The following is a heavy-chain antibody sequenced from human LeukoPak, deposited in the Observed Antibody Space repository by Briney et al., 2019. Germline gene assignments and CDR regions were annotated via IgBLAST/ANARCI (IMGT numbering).Heavy chain of an antibody. CDR1: GGSISSSTYY. V-gene: IGHV4-39*01. CDR2: IYYSGST. J-gene: IGHJ4*02. CDR3: ARLGRSTSWLFDY. D-gene: IGHD2-2*01. Sequence: SETLSLTCTVSGGSISSSTYYWGWIRQPPGKGLEWIGSIYYSGSTYYNPSLKSRVTISVDTSKNQFSLKLSSVTAADTAVYYCARLGRSTSWLFDYWGQGTLVTVSS.